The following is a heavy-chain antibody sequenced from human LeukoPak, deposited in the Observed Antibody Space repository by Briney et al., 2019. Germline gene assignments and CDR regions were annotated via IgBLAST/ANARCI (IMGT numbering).Heavy chain of an antibody. CDR1: GYIFTGFC. CDR2: INPNNGDT. J-gene: IGHJ5*02. Sequence: GASVKVSCKASGYIFTGFCMHWVRQAPGQGPEWMGWINPNNGDTKYAQKFHDRVTMTRDTSLTTAYMELTRLTSDDTAFYYCARNGQLLSGGNWFDPWGQGALVTVSS. CDR3: ARNGQLLSGGNWFDP. V-gene: IGHV1-2*02. D-gene: IGHD2-2*01.